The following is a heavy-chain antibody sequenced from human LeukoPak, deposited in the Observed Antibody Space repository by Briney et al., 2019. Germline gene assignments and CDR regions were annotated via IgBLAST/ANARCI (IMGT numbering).Heavy chain of an antibody. V-gene: IGHV3-53*01. J-gene: IGHJ4*02. D-gene: IGHD1-14*01. CDR2: IYSGGGT. CDR3: ARVNSGSPGRNDY. CDR1: GLTVSSNS. Sequence: PGGSLRLSCAASGLTVSSNSMSWVRQAPGKGLDWVSFIYSGGGTYYADSVKGRFTISRDNSKNTPYLQMNSLRAEDTAVYYCARVNSGSPGRNDYWGQGTLVTVSS.